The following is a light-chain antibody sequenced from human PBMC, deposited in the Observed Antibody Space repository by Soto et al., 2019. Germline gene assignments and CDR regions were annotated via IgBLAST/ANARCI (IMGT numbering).Light chain of an antibody. CDR2: ENN. V-gene: IGLV1-51*02. J-gene: IGLJ1*01. CDR3: GTWDSSLSAGV. Sequence: QSALTQPPSVSAAPGQKVTISCSGSSSNIGNNDVSWYQQLPGTAPKLLIYENNKRPSGIPDRFSGSKSGTSATLAITGLQTGDEADYYCGTWDSSLSAGVFGVGTKV. CDR1: SSNIGNND.